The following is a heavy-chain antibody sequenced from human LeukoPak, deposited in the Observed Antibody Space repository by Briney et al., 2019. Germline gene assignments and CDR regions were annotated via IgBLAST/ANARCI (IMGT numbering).Heavy chain of an antibody. CDR3: AKEGAARHGYAY. J-gene: IGHJ4*02. CDR2: ISGSGGST. CDR1: GFTFSSYA. V-gene: IGHV3-23*01. D-gene: IGHD6-6*01. Sequence: GALRLSCAASGFTFSSYAMSWVRQAPGKGLEWVSAISGSGGSTYYADSVKGRFTISRDNSKNTLYLQMNSLRAEDTAVYYCAKEGAARHGYAYWGQGTLVTVSS.